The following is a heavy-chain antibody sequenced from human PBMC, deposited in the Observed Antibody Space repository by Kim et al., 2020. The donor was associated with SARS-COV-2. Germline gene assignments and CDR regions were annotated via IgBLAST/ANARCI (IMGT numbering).Heavy chain of an antibody. CDR2: VYHSGST. D-gene: IGHD3-22*01. Sequence: SETLSLTCTVSGGSISSRFNYWGWIRQPPGKGLEWIGRVYHSGSTYDSPSLKSRVTVSVDTSKNQFSLKVTSVTAADTAVCFCERLPLDSSGCVDCWGQGILVTVSS. CDR1: GGSISSRFNY. J-gene: IGHJ4*02. CDR3: ERLPLDSSGCVDC. V-gene: IGHV4-39*01.